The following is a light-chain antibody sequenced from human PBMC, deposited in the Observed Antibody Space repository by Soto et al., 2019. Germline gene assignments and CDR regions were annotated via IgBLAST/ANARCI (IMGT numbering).Light chain of an antibody. J-gene: IGKJ5*01. Sequence: DIQLTQSPSFLSGSVGDRVTITCRASQGIRNSLAWYQQKPGRAPKLLIYIASTLQSGVPSRFSGSYSGTEFTLTITSLQPEDFATYYCQQVNSYPITFGQGTRLEIK. CDR1: QGIRNS. V-gene: IGKV1-9*01. CDR2: IAS. CDR3: QQVNSYPIT.